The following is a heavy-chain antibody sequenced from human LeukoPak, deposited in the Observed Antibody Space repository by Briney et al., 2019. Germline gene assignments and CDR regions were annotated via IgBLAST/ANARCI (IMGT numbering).Heavy chain of an antibody. CDR1: SGSLSGYY. CDR2: ITHSGSP. V-gene: IGHV4-34*01. J-gene: IGHJ2*01. Sequence: SETLSLTCGVSSGSLSGYYWRWIRQPPGGGLEWLGEITHSGSPNYNPSLKSRVTISGDTSKKQFSLNLKSVPAADTGVYYCARGVDLWGRGTPVTVRS. CDR3: ARGVDL.